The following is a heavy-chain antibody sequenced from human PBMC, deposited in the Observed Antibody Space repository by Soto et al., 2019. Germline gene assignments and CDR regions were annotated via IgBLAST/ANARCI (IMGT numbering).Heavy chain of an antibody. Sequence: EVQLVESGGGLVQPGGSLRLSCAASGFTFSSYWMSWVRQAPGKGLEWVANIKQDGSEKYYVDSVKGRFTISRDNATNSLYLQMNNLRAEDSAVYYCARGRTGYSYARYWGQGTLVTVSS. CDR3: ARGRTGYSYARY. CDR2: IKQDGSEK. CDR1: GFTFSSYW. V-gene: IGHV3-7*03. D-gene: IGHD5-18*01. J-gene: IGHJ4*02.